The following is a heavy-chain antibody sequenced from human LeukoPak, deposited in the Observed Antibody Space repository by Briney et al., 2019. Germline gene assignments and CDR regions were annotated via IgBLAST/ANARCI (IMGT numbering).Heavy chain of an antibody. D-gene: IGHD1-7*01. CDR1: GGSISSYY. J-gene: IGHJ5*02. V-gene: IGHV4-59*01. Sequence: PSETLSLTCTVSGGSISSYYWSWIRQPPGKGLEWIGYIYYSGSTNYNPSLKSRVTISVDTSKNQFSLKLSSVTAADTAVYYYASLTQYNWNYGEFLRFDPWGQGTLVTVSS. CDR3: ASLTQYNWNYGEFLRFDP. CDR2: IYYSGST.